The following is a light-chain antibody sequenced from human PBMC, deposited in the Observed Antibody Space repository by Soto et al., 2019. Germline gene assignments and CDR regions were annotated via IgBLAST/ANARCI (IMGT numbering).Light chain of an antibody. J-gene: IGLJ1*01. CDR3: QSYDSSLSGSYV. Sequence: QSELTQPPSVSGVPGQRVTISCTGSSSNIGAGYDVHWYQQLPGTAPKLLIYGNSNRPSGVPDRFSGSKSGTSASLAITGLQAEDEADYYCQSYDSSLSGSYVFGNGTKVTVL. V-gene: IGLV1-40*01. CDR2: GNS. CDR1: SSNIGAGYD.